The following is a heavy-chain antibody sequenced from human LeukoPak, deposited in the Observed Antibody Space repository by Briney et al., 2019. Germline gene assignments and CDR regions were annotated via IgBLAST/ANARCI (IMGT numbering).Heavy chain of an antibody. CDR2: TRYDGSNK. D-gene: IGHD3-22*01. J-gene: IGHJ5*02. Sequence: AGGSLRLSCAASGFTFSSYGMYWVRQAPGKGLEWVAFTRYDGSNKYYADSVKGRFTISRDNSKNTLYLQMNSLRAEDTAVYYCAKDARINYYDSSGLGRFDPWGQGTLVTVSS. V-gene: IGHV3-30*02. CDR3: AKDARINYYDSSGLGRFDP. CDR1: GFTFSSYG.